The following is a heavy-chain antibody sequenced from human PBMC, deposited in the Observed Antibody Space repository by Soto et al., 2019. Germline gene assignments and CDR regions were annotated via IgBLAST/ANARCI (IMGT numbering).Heavy chain of an antibody. J-gene: IGHJ4*02. Sequence: SENLSLTCAVSGYFISSGYYWGWIRQPPGKGLEWIGSIYHSGSTYYNPSLKSRATISVDTSKNQFSLKLSSVTAADTAVYYCSTEALAADGRRDFWGQGTLVTVSS. CDR3: STEALAADGRRDF. CDR2: IYHSGST. D-gene: IGHD6-13*01. V-gene: IGHV4-38-2*01. CDR1: GYFISSGYY.